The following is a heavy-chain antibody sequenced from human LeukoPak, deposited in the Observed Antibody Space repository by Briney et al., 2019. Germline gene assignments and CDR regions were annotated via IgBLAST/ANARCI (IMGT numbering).Heavy chain of an antibody. Sequence: ASVKVSCKASGYSFTSYGISWVRQAPGQGLEGMRWINPNSGGTNYAQKFQGRVTMTRDTSISTAYMELSRLRSDDTAVYYCARGVARSMSGGCCSSTSCYGSGYWGQGTLVTVSS. CDR2: INPNSGGT. V-gene: IGHV1-2*02. D-gene: IGHD2-2*01. J-gene: IGHJ4*02. CDR1: GYSFTSYG. CDR3: ARGVARSMSGGCCSSTSCYGSGY.